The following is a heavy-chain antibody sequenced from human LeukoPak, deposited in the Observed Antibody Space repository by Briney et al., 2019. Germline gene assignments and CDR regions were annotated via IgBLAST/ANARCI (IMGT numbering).Heavy chain of an antibody. V-gene: IGHV3-30*04. CDR3: ARDTSVMVAMGHIQYYYYYGMDV. D-gene: IGHD5-12*01. Sequence: GGSLRLSCAASGFTFNNYAMSWVRQAPGKGLEWVAVISYDGSNKYYADSVKGRFTISRDNSKNTLYLQMNSLRAEDTAVYYCARDTSVMVAMGHIQYYYYYGMDVWGQGATVTVSS. J-gene: IGHJ6*02. CDR2: ISYDGSNK. CDR1: GFTFNNYA.